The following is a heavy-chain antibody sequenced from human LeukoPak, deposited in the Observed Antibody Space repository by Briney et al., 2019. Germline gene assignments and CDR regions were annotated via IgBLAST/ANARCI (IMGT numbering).Heavy chain of an antibody. V-gene: IGHV3-23*01. CDR2: ISGSGGST. Sequence: GGSLRLSCAAPGFTFSSYAMSWVRQAPGKGLEWVSGISGSGGSTYHADSVKGRFTISRDNSKNTLYLQMNSLRAEDTAVYYCAKGRTAYCSSTSCYTIDYWGQGTLVTVSS. CDR3: AKGRTAYCSSTSCYTIDY. D-gene: IGHD2-2*02. J-gene: IGHJ4*02. CDR1: GFTFSSYA.